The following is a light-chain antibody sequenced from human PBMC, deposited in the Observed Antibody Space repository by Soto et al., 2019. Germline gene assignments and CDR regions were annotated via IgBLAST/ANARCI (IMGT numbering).Light chain of an antibody. CDR3: QQYNTYYS. J-gene: IGKJ2*03. V-gene: IGKV1-5*01. Sequence: DIQMTQSPSTLSASVGDRVTIACRASQSMSGWLAWYLQKPGKAPKLLIYYVSNLESGVPSRFGVSVSGTEFTRAICSLPPGEFATYYGQQYNTYYSFGQGTKLEVK. CDR1: QSMSGW. CDR2: YVS.